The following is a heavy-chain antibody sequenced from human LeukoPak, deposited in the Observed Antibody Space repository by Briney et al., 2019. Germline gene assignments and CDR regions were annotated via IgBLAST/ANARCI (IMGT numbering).Heavy chain of an antibody. CDR1: GYTFTSYG. CDR2: ISAYNGNT. CDR3: ARGISFFDAPHYYYYMDV. V-gene: IGHV1-18*01. Sequence: GSVKVSCKASGYTFTSYGISWVRQAPGQGLEWMGWISAYNGNTNYAQKLQGRVTMTTDTSTSTAYMELRSLRSDDTAVYYCARGISFFDAPHYYYYMDVWGKGTTVTVSS. J-gene: IGHJ6*03. D-gene: IGHD2-15*01.